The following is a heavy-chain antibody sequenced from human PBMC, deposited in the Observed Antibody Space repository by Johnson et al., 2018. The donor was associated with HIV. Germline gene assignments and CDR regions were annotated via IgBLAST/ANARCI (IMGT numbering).Heavy chain of an antibody. D-gene: IGHD6-19*01. CDR2: ISWDGGST. CDR3: AKGGLGHTDAFDI. CDR1: GFTFDDYT. V-gene: IGHV3-43*01. Sequence: AASGFTFDDYTMHWVRQGPGKGLEWVSLISWDGGSTYYGDSLKGRFTISRDNSKNSLYLQMNSLRSEDTALYYCAKGGLGHTDAFDIWGQGTMVTVSS. J-gene: IGHJ3*02.